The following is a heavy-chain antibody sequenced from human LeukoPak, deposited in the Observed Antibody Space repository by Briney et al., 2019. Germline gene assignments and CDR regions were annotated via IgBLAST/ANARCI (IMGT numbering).Heavy chain of an antibody. CDR1: GFTFSSYD. CDR2: ISVGGGST. Sequence: GGSLRLSCAASGFTFSSYDMTWVRQAPGKGLEWVSVISVGGGSTAYANSVKGRFTISRDDSKNTLHLQMDSLRADDTAVYYCARRYDFWDYWGQGTLVTVS. J-gene: IGHJ4*02. D-gene: IGHD3-3*01. V-gene: IGHV3-23*01. CDR3: ARRYDFWDY.